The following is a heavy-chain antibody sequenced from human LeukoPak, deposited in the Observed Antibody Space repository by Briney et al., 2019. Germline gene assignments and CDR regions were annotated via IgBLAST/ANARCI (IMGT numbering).Heavy chain of an antibody. CDR1: GYTFTNYY. CDR2: INPSGGRT. V-gene: IGHV1-46*01. CDR3: ARDYYGGHNLYNFDF. Sequence: ASVRVSCKASGYTFTNYYIHWVRQAPGQGLEWMGMINPSGGRTTYAKKFQGRVTMTRGTSTNTVYTELSSLRSDDTAVYYCARDYYGGHNLYNFDFWGQGTRVIVSS. J-gene: IGHJ4*02. D-gene: IGHD3-10*01.